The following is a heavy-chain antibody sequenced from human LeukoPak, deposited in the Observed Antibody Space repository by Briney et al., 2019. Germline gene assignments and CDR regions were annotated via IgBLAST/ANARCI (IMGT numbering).Heavy chain of an antibody. CDR2: IYYSGST. CDR1: GGSVTSYY. D-gene: IGHD3-22*01. CDR3: ATTSYYYDSPDY. J-gene: IGHJ4*02. V-gene: IGHV4-59*08. Sequence: SETLALTCSVSGGSVTSYYWNWVRQTPGKGLEWIGYIYYSGSTNYNPSLKSRVTISVDTSKNQFSLKLSSVTAADTAVYYCATTSYYYDSPDYWGQGTLVTVSS.